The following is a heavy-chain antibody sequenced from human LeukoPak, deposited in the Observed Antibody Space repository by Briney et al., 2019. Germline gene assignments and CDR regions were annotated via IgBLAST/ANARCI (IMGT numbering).Heavy chain of an antibody. CDR2: IYPSDSDT. V-gene: IGHV5-51*01. CDR1: GSSFTTYW. CDR3: ARHGRQRLSDAFDI. J-gene: IGHJ3*02. Sequence: GESLKISCRGSGSSFTTYWIGWVRQMPGKGLEWMGIIYPSDSDTRYSPSFQGQVTISADKSISTAYLQWSSLKASDTGMYYCARHGRQRLSDAFDIWGQGTMVTVSS. D-gene: IGHD1-1*01.